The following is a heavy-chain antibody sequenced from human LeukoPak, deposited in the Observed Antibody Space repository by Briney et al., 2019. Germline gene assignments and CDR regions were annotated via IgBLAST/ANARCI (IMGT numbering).Heavy chain of an antibody. D-gene: IGHD3-22*01. V-gene: IGHV4-39*07. J-gene: IGHJ4*02. CDR1: GGSISSSSYY. Sequence: SETLSLTCTVSGGSISSSSYYWGWIRQPPGKGLEWIGSIYYSGTTYYNPSLKSRVTISGDTSKNQFSLKLSSVTAADTAVYFCVYSRAYYSPFDFWGQGTLVTVSS. CDR2: IYYSGTT. CDR3: VYSRAYYSPFDF.